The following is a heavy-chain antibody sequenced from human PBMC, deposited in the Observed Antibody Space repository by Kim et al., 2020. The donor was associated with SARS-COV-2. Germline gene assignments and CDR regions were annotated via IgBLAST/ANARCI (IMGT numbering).Heavy chain of an antibody. V-gene: IGHV1-2*02. CDR3: ARDRGDY. Sequence: NSGCTNYAQTCEGRVTITRDTTINTAYMELSRLRSDDTAVYYCARDRGDYWGQGTLVTVSS. J-gene: IGHJ4*02. D-gene: IGHD3-10*01. CDR2: NSGCT.